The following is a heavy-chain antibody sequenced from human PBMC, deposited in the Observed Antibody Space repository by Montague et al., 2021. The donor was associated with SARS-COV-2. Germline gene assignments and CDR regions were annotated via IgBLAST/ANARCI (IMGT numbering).Heavy chain of an antibody. CDR1: GGSISSSSYY. J-gene: IGHJ6*02. CDR2: IYYSGST. V-gene: IGHV4-39*06. CDR3: ARVGRQQLVRLSGMDV. D-gene: IGHD6-13*01. Sequence: SETLSLTCTVSGGSISSSSYYWGWIRQPPGKGLEWIGSIYYSGSTYYTPSLKSRVTISVDTSKNQFPLKLSSVTAADTAVYYCARVGRQQLVRLSGMDVWGQGTTVTVSS.